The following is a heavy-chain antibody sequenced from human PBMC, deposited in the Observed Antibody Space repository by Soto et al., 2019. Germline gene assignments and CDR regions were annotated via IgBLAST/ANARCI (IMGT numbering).Heavy chain of an antibody. D-gene: IGHD6-13*01. CDR1: GGSISSSSYY. Sequence: SATMSLPSTVSGGSISSSSYYWGWIRQPPGKGLEWIGGIYYSGSTYYNPSLKSGVTISVDTSKNQFSLKLSSVTAADTAVYYCARGPLSSSWYNYYYYYGMDVWRQRTTVTVSS. J-gene: IGHJ6*02. CDR2: IYYSGST. V-gene: IGHV4-39*01. CDR3: ARGPLSSSWYNYYYYYGMDV.